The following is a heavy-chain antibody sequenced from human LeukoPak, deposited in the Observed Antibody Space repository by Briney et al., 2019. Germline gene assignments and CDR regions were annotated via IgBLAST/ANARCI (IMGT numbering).Heavy chain of an antibody. Sequence: NSSETLSLTCTVSGGSISSSSYYWGWIRQPPRKGLEWIGSIYYSGSTYYNPSFKSRVTISVDTSKNQFSLKLGSVTAADTAVYYCARVSGNMVRGVLNFDYWGQGTLVTVSS. D-gene: IGHD3-10*01. J-gene: IGHJ4*02. V-gene: IGHV4-39*07. CDR2: IYYSGST. CDR1: GGSISSSSYY. CDR3: ARVSGNMVRGVLNFDY.